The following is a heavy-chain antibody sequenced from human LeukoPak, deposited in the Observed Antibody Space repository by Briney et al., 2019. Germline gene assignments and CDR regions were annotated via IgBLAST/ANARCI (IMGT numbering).Heavy chain of an antibody. V-gene: IGHV5-51*01. D-gene: IGHD2-15*01. CDR1: GYTFPSYW. CDR2: IYVGGSDT. CDR3: ARLGYCSGGTCYKSYFDY. J-gene: IGHJ4*02. Sequence: HVESLKISCKGSGYTFPSYWIAWVRQMPGKGLEWMGVIYVGGSDTRYSPSFQGQVTISADKSISTAYLQWGSLKASDTAMYYCARLGYCSGGTCYKSYFDYWGQGTLVTVSS.